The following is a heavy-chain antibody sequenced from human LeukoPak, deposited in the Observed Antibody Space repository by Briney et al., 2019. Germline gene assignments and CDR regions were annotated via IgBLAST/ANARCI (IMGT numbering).Heavy chain of an antibody. CDR3: ARVPFNPGGSYYYYGMDV. J-gene: IGHJ6*02. CDR1: GGTLSSYA. D-gene: IGHD1-26*01. Sequence: ASVKVSCKASGGTLSSYAISWVQQAPGQGLEWMGGIIPIFGTANYAQKFQGRVTITADESTSTAYMELSSLRSEDTAVYYCARVPFNPGGSYYYYGMDVWGQGTTVTVSS. CDR2: IIPIFGTA. V-gene: IGHV1-69*13.